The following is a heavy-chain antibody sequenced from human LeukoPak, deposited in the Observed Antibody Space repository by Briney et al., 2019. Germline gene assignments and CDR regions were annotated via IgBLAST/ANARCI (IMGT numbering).Heavy chain of an antibody. D-gene: IGHD1-26*01. J-gene: IGHJ6*03. Sequence: GESLKISCKASGYMFINYWIGWVRQMLGKGLEWMGIIYPDDSDTTYSPSFQGHVTISADKSISTAYLQWSSLKASDTAIYYCARHRSAGSPMAYMDVWGKGTTVTVSS. V-gene: IGHV5-51*01. CDR2: IYPDDSDT. CDR1: GYMFINYW. CDR3: ARHRSAGSPMAYMDV.